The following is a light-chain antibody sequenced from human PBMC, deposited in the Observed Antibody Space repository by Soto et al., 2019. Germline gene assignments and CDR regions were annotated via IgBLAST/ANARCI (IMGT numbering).Light chain of an antibody. CDR2: AAS. CDR3: LQDYNYPLT. Sequence: AIQMSQSPSSLSASVGDRVTITCRASQGIRNDLGWYQQKPGKAPKLLIYAASSLQSAVPSRFSGSGSGTDFTLTISSLQPEDFATYYCLQDYNYPLTFGGGTKVEIK. CDR1: QGIRND. J-gene: IGKJ4*01. V-gene: IGKV1-6*01.